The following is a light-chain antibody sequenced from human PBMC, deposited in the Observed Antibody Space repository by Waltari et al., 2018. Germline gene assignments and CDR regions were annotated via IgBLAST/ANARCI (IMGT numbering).Light chain of an antibody. CDR2: GAS. Sequence: EIVLTQSPGTLSLSPGERATLSCRASQSVGRSLVWYQQKPGQAPRLLIYGASNRATGIPDRFSGSGSGTDFTLKISRVEAEDVGVYYCMQGTSWPRTFGQGTKVEIK. CDR3: MQGTSWPRT. CDR1: QSVGRS. J-gene: IGKJ1*01. V-gene: IGKV3-11*01.